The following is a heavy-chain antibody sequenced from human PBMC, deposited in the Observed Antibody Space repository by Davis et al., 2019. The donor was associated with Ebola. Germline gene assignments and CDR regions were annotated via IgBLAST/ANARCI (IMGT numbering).Heavy chain of an antibody. Sequence: PGGSLRLSCAASGFTFSSYAMSWVRQAPGMGLEWVSTIGGSGAGTYYAESVKGRFTISRENAKNSLYLQMSSLRVEDTAVYYCARDTTVAGGGQNYWGQGTLVTVSA. CDR1: GFTFSSYA. CDR2: IGGSGAGT. J-gene: IGHJ4*02. D-gene: IGHD6-13*01. V-gene: IGHV3-23*01. CDR3: ARDTTVAGGGQNY.